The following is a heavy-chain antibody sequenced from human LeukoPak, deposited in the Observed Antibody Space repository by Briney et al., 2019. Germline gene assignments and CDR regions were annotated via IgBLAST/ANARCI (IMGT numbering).Heavy chain of an antibody. CDR2: INPSGGST. J-gene: IGHJ3*02. V-gene: IGHV1-46*01. CDR1: GYTFTSYY. D-gene: IGHD1-26*01. Sequence: ASVTVSCKASGYTFTSYYMHWVRQAPGQGLEWMGIINPSGGSTSYAQKFQGRVTMTRDTSTSTVYMELSSLRSEDTAVYYCARVYGSPEDAFDIWGQGTMVTVSS. CDR3: ARVYGSPEDAFDI.